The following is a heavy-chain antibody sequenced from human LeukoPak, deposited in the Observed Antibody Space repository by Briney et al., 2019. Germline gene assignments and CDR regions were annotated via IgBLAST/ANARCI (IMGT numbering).Heavy chain of an antibody. J-gene: IGHJ4*02. Sequence: GGSLRLSCAASGFTFSSYWTHWVRQAPGKGLVWVSRVNSDGSSTSYADSVKGRFTISRDNAKNTLYLQMNSLRAEDTAVYYCAKGYCSGGSCPSAPFYFDYWGQGTLVIISS. D-gene: IGHD2-15*01. CDR2: VNSDGSST. CDR1: GFTFSSYW. CDR3: AKGYCSGGSCPSAPFYFDY. V-gene: IGHV3-74*01.